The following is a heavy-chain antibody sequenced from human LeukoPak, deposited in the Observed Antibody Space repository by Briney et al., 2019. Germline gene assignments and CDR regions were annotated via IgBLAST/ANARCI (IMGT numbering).Heavy chain of an antibody. CDR1: GGSISSYY. J-gene: IGHJ5*02. CDR2: IYYSGST. D-gene: IGHD3-10*01. CDR3: ARHGYAARARYYYGSGYWFDP. V-gene: IGHV4-59*08. Sequence: SETLSLTCTVSGGSISSYYWSWIRQPPGKGLEWIGYIYYSGSTNCNPSLKSRVTISVDTSKNQFSLKLSSVTAADTAVYYCARHGYAARARYYYGSGYWFDPWGQGTLVTVSS.